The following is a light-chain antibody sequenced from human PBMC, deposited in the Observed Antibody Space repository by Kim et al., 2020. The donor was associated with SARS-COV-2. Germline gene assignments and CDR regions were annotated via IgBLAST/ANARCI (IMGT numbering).Light chain of an antibody. J-gene: IGLJ2*01. V-gene: IGLV2-8*01. CDR2: DVS. CDR1: SSDVGGYNY. Sequence: GQSVTISCTGTSSDVGGYNYVSWYQQHPGKAPKLMIYDVSKRPSGVTDRFSGSKSGNTASLTVSGLQAEDEADYYCSSYAGSNNVVFGGGTQLTVL. CDR3: SSYAGSNNVV.